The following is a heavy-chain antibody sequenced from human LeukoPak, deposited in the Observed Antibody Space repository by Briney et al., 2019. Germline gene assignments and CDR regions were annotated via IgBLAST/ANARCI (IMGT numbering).Heavy chain of an antibody. J-gene: IGHJ4*02. CDR2: IRSKANSYAT. D-gene: IGHD6-13*01. CDR3: TRHMYSSDY. V-gene: IGHV3-73*01. CDR1: GFTFSSYS. Sequence: GGSLRLSCAASGFTFSSYSMNWVRQASGKGLEWVGRIRSKANSYATAYAASVKGRFTISRDDSKNTAYLQMNSLKTEDTAVYYCTRHMYSSDYWGQGTLVTVSS.